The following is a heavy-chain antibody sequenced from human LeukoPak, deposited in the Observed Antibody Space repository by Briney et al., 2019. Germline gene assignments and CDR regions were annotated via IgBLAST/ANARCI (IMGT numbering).Heavy chain of an antibody. CDR1: GYPITTRF. V-gene: IGHV4-59*11. CDR2: IRYSGNI. J-gene: IGHJ4*02. D-gene: IGHD6-19*01. Sequence: SETLSLTCTVSGYPITTRFWSWIRQPPGGGLEWIGNIRYSGNIHYNPSLRSRVSISMDTSKNQFSLRLNSVTAADTAVYYCASLAEPGIPWGQGTRVTVSS. CDR3: ASLAEPGIP.